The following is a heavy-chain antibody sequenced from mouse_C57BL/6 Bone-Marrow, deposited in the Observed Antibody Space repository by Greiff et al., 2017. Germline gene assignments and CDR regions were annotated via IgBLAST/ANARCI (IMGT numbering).Heavy chain of an antibody. CDR3: ARFPFITTVVGPMDY. D-gene: IGHD1-1*01. CDR1: GYTFTSYW. CDR2: IDPSDSYT. J-gene: IGHJ4*01. V-gene: IGHV1-59*01. Sequence: QVQLQQPGAELVRPGTSVKLSCKASGYTFTSYWMHRVKQRPGQGLEWIGVIDPSDSYTNYNQKFKGKATLTVDTSSSTAYMQLSSLTSEDSAVYYCARFPFITTVVGPMDYWGQGTSVTVSS.